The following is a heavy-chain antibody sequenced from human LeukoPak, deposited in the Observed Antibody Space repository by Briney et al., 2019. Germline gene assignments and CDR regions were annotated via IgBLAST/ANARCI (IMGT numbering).Heavy chain of an antibody. CDR1: ADSFSSGGHY. CDR3: ARGGNRFGGFYFDY. Sequence: SQTLSLTCTVSADSFSSGGHYWAWIRQLPGEGLESIGFIHHSGSSRHNPSLKDRVAISVDASRKQFALRLSSVTAADTAIYYCARGGNRFGGFYFDYWGQGIQVIVSS. J-gene: IGHJ4*02. V-gene: IGHV4-31*03. CDR2: IHHSGSS. D-gene: IGHD3-10*01.